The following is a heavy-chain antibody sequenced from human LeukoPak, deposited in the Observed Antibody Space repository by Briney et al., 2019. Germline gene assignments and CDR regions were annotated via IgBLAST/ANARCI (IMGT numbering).Heavy chain of an antibody. Sequence: PGGSLRLSCAASGFSSSDYWMHWVRHAPGKGLVWVSRMNSDGTTTNYADSVKGRFTISRDNAKNSLYLQMNSLRAEDTAVYYCARGSTYYDSSGQVPFDYWGQGTLVTVSS. D-gene: IGHD3-22*01. V-gene: IGHV3-74*01. J-gene: IGHJ4*02. CDR1: GFSSSDYW. CDR3: ARGSTYYDSSGQVPFDY. CDR2: MNSDGTTT.